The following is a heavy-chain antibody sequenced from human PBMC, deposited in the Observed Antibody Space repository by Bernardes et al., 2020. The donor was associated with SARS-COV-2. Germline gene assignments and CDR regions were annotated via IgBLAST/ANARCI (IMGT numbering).Heavy chain of an antibody. J-gene: IGHJ4*02. Sequence: GGSLRLSCAASGFTFSSYSMNWVRQAPGKGLEWVSSISSSSSYIYYADSVKGRFTISRDNAKNSLYLQMNSLRAEDTAVYYCARVAGSWFGELVDYWGQGTLVTVSS. CDR3: ARVAGSWFGELVDY. D-gene: IGHD3-10*01. CDR1: GFTFSSYS. CDR2: ISSSSSYI. V-gene: IGHV3-21*01.